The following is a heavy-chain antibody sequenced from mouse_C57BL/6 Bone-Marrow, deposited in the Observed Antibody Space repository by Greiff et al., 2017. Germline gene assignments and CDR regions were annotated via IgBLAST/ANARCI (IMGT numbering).Heavy chain of an antibody. CDR2: ISSGSSTI. Sequence: DVQLVESGGGLVKPGGSLKLSCAASGFTFSDYGMHWVRQAPEKGLEWVAYISSGSSTIYYADTVKGRFTISRDNAKNTLFLQMTSLRSEDTAMYYCARDGTWYFDVWGTGTTVTVSS. J-gene: IGHJ1*03. CDR3: ARDGTWYFDV. CDR1: GFTFSDYG. V-gene: IGHV5-17*01. D-gene: IGHD2-1*01.